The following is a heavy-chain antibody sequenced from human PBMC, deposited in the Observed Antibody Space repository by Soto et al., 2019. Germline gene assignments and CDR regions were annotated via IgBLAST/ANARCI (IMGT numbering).Heavy chain of an antibody. Sequence: PSETLSLTCTVSGASINNNDYSWSCIRQTPGKGLEWSGYVYYSGTTDYIPSLKSRLSMSIDKSQNQFTLKLNSVTAADTATYYCARMSYFYDKWYFDLWGRGTPVTVSS. CDR1: GASINNNDYS. D-gene: IGHD3-22*01. J-gene: IGHJ2*01. V-gene: IGHV4-30-4*01. CDR3: ARMSYFYDKWYFDL. CDR2: VYYSGTT.